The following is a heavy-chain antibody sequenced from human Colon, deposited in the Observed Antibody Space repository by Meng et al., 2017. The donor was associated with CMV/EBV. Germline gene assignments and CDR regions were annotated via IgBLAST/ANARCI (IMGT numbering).Heavy chain of an antibody. CDR1: GGSISSGGYY. V-gene: IGHV4-31*03. CDR2: IYYSGST. J-gene: IGHJ4*02. D-gene: IGHD2-15*01. CDR3: ARDPGSGPAY. Sequence: FTVSGGSISSGGYYWSWIRQHPGKGLEWIGYIYYSGSTYYNPSLKSRVTISLDTSKNQFSLKLSSVTAADTAVYYRARDPGSGPAYWGQGTLVTVSS.